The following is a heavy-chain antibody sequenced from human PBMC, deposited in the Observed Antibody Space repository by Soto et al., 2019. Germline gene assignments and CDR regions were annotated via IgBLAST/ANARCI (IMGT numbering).Heavy chain of an antibody. J-gene: IGHJ6*02. CDR3: ARDNVTTVSNYYYYYGMDV. CDR2: IIPIFGTA. D-gene: IGHD4-17*01. V-gene: IGHV1-69*13. CDR1: GGTFSSYA. Sequence: SVKVSCKAPGGTFSSYAISWVRQAPGQGLEWMGGIIPIFGTANYAQKFQGRVTITADESTSTAYMELSSLRSEDTAVYYCARDNVTTVSNYYYYYGMDVWGQGTTVTVSS.